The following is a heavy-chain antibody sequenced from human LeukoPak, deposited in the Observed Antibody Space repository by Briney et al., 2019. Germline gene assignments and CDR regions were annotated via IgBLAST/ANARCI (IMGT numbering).Heavy chain of an antibody. CDR2: INPSGGST. CDR3: ARGSPDRYSSSRRGTKFDY. V-gene: IGHV1-46*01. Sequence: ASVKVSCKASGYTFTSYYIHWVRQAPGQGLEWMGIINPSGGSTSYAQKFQGRVTMTRDTSTSTVYMELSSLRSEDTAVYYCARGSPDRYSSSRRGTKFDYWGQGTLVTVSS. D-gene: IGHD6-13*01. CDR1: GYTFTSYY. J-gene: IGHJ4*02.